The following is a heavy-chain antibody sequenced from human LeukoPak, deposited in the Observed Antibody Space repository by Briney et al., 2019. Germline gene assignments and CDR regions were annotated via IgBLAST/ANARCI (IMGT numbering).Heavy chain of an antibody. V-gene: IGHV3-74*01. Sequence: GGSLRLSCAASGNYWMHWVRQAPGKGLVWVSHINSDGSWTGYADSVKGRFTISKDNAKNTVYLQMNSLRAEDTAVYYCAKEYYDFWSGYFYYFDYWGQGTLVTVSS. CDR3: AKEYYDFWSGYFYYFDY. CDR2: INSDGSWT. D-gene: IGHD3-3*01. CDR1: GNYW. J-gene: IGHJ4*02.